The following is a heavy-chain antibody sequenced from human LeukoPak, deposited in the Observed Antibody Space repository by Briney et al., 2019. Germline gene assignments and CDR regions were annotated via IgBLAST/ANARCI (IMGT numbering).Heavy chain of an antibody. D-gene: IGHD3-22*01. V-gene: IGHV3-23*01. CDR2: ISGSGGST. J-gene: IGHJ4*02. CDR3: AKDELPYYYDSSGYYSDY. Sequence: GGSLRLSCAAFGFTFSSYAMSWVRQAPGKGLEWVSAISGSGGSTYYADSVKGRFTISRDNSKNTLYLQMNSLRAEDTAVYYCAKDELPYYYDSSGYYSDYWGQGTLVTVSS. CDR1: GFTFSSYA.